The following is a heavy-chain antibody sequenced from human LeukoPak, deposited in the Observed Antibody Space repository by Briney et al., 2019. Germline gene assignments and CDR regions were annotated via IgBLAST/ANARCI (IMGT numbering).Heavy chain of an antibody. Sequence: SETLPLTCTVSGGSISSYYWSWLRQPAGKGLEWIGRIYISGSTNYNPSLKSRVTMSVDTSKNQFSLKLSSVTAADTAVYYCARDGDYSNFDYYYYYYMDVWGKGTTVTVSS. CDR2: IYISGST. J-gene: IGHJ6*03. CDR3: ARDGDYSNFDYYYYYYMDV. V-gene: IGHV4-4*07. CDR1: GGSISSYY. D-gene: IGHD4-11*01.